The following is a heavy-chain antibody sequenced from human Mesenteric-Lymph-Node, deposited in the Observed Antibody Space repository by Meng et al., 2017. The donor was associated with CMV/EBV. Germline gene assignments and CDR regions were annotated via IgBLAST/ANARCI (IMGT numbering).Heavy chain of an antibody. CDR1: GYTFKTYA. CDR2: IDTKTGNP. Sequence: SCQTSGYTFKTYAMNWVRQAPGQGLELMGWIDTKTGNPTYAQGFTGRFVISLDTSVSTTYLQINGLKAEDTAVYYCARAWLRTGFDYWGQGTLVTVSS. D-gene: IGHD5-18*01. J-gene: IGHJ4*02. CDR3: ARAWLRTGFDY. V-gene: IGHV7-4-1*02.